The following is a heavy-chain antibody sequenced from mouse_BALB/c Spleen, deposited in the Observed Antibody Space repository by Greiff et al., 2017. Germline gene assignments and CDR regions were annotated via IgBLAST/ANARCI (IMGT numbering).Heavy chain of an antibody. V-gene: IGHV14-3*02. CDR3: ARDGYYYGSSDYAMDY. CDR2: IDPANGNT. J-gene: IGHJ4*01. CDR1: GFNIKDTY. Sequence: EVHLVESGAELVKPGASVKLSCTASGFNIKDTYMHWVKQRPEQGLEWIGRIDPANGNTKYDPKFQGKATITADTSSNTAYLQLSSLTSEDTAVYYCARDGYYYGSSDYAMDYWGQGTSVTVSS. D-gene: IGHD1-1*01.